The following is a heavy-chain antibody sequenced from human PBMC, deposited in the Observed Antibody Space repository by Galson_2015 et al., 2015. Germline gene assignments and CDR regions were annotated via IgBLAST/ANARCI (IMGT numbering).Heavy chain of an antibody. CDR3: ARDRQWLVGFDY. V-gene: IGHV3-74*01. CDR1: GFTFSSYW. D-gene: IGHD6-19*01. CDR2: INSDGSST. J-gene: IGHJ4*02. Sequence: SLRLSCAASGFTFSSYWMHWVRQAPGKGLVWVSRINSDGSSTSYADSVKGRFTIPRDNAKNTLYLQMNSLRAEDTAVYYCARDRQWLVGFDYWGQGTLVTVSS.